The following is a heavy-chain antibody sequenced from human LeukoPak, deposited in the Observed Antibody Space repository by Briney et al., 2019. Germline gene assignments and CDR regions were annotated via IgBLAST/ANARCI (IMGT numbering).Heavy chain of an antibody. J-gene: IGHJ6*03. CDR3: AREVRDFGSGRRLLGDYMDV. CDR1: GYTFTSYD. D-gene: IGHD3-10*01. V-gene: IGHV1-8*03. Sequence: GASVKVSCKASGYTFTSYDINWVRQATGQGLEWMGWMNPNSGNTGYAQKFQGRVTITRNTSISTAYMELSSLRSEDTAVYYCAREVRDFGSGRRLLGDYMDVWGKGTTVTVSS. CDR2: MNPNSGNT.